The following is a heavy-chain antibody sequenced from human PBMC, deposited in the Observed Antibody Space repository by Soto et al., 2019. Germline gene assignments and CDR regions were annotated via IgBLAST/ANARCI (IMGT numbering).Heavy chain of an antibody. V-gene: IGHV4-39*01. Sequence: QLQLQESGPGLVKPSETLSLTCTVSGGSISSSSYYWGWIRQPPGKGLEWIGSIYYSGSTYYNPSLKSRVTISVDTSKNQFSLKLSSVTAADTAVYYCATVVLLWFGALNWGQGTLVTVSS. CDR3: ATVVLLWFGALN. D-gene: IGHD3-10*01. J-gene: IGHJ4*02. CDR1: GGSISSSSYY. CDR2: IYYSGST.